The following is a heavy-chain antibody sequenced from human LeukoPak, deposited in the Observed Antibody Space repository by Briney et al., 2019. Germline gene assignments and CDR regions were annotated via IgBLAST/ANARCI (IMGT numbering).Heavy chain of an antibody. CDR1: GFTFTNNW. Sequence: GGSLRLSCAASGFTFTNNWMTWFHQAPGKGLEWVANVNEDGSEKNYVDSVKGRFTISRDNAKNSVYLQMNNLRVEETAVYYCARGRGWIDPWGQGTLVTVSS. CDR3: ARGRGWIDP. D-gene: IGHD5-24*01. V-gene: IGHV3-7*01. CDR2: VNEDGSEK. J-gene: IGHJ5*02.